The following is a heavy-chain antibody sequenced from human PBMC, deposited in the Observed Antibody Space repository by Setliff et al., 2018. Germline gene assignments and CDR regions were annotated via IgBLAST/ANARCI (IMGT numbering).Heavy chain of an antibody. V-gene: IGHV3-72*01. CDR2: FRDKASGYTT. Sequence: GGSLRLSCAASGFSFSSYSMNWVRQAPGKGLEWVGRFRDKASGYTTEYAASVKGRFTISRDDSKNSRDLQMSSLKTEDTAVYYCTRTPCSSSRCLSQLDYWSQGALVTVSS. CDR3: TRTPCSSSRCLSQLDY. J-gene: IGHJ4*02. D-gene: IGHD2-2*01. CDR1: GFSFSSYS.